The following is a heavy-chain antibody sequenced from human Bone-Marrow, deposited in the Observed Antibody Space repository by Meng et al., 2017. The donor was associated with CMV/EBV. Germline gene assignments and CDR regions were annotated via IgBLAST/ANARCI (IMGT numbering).Heavy chain of an antibody. CDR3: ARWHCSSTSCYLSSSGWRFDY. D-gene: IGHD2-2*01. CDR2: ISGSGGST. Sequence: GESLKISCAASGFTFSSYAMSWVRQAPGKGLEWVSAISGSGGSTYYADSVKGRFTISRDNSKNTLYLQMNSLRAEDTAVYYCARWHCSSTSCYLSSSGWRFDYWGQGTLVTVSS. J-gene: IGHJ4*02. V-gene: IGHV3-23*01. CDR1: GFTFSSYA.